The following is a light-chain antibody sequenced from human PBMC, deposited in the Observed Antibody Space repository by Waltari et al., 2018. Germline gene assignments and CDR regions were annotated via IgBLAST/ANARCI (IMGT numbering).Light chain of an antibody. CDR1: QDISNF. J-gene: IGKJ4*01. CDR3: QQYDSLPST. V-gene: IGKV1-33*01. Sequence: DLQLTQSPSSLSASVGDRGTSTFQASQDISNFLNWYQQKPGKAPKALMYDVCQLETGGPARFSGSGSGTEFTLIINSLQPEDIGTYYCQQYDSLPSTFGVGTKVEIQ. CDR2: DVC.